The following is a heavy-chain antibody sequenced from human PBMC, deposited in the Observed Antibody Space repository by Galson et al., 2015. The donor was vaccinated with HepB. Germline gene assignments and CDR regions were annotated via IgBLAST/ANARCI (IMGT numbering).Heavy chain of an antibody. Sequence: ETLSLTCTVSGGSISSSSYYWGWIRQPPGKGLEWIGSIYYSGSTYCNPSLKSRVTISVDTSKNQFSLKLSSVTAADTAVYYCARDYDQGIAAAPFDYWGQGTLVTVSS. CDR1: GGSISSSSYY. CDR2: IYYSGST. D-gene: IGHD6-13*01. J-gene: IGHJ4*02. CDR3: ARDYDQGIAAAPFDY. V-gene: IGHV4-39*07.